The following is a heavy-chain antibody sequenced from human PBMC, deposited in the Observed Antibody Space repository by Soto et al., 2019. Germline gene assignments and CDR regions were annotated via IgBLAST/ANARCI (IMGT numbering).Heavy chain of an antibody. V-gene: IGHV5-51*01. J-gene: IGHJ6*02. CDR3: ARSGDIVVVPAASGMDV. CDR1: GYSFTSYW. CDR2: IYPGDSDT. D-gene: IGHD2-2*01. Sequence: RESLKISCKGSGYSFTSYWIGWVLQMPGKGLEWMGIIYPGDSDTRYSPSFQGQVTISADKSISTAYLQWSSLKASDTAMYYCARSGDIVVVPAASGMDVWGQGTTVTVSS.